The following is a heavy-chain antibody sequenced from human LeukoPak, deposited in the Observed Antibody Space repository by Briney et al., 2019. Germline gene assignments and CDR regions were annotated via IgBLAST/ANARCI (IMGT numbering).Heavy chain of an antibody. CDR1: GVSNSSSRYY. CDR3: ARDGDGYNSLFDY. D-gene: IGHD5-24*01. V-gene: IGHV4-39*07. CDR2: IYYSGST. Sequence: KPSETLSLTCTVSGVSNSSSRYYWRWIRQPPGKGLEWIGSIYYSGSTYYTPSLKSRVTISVDTSKNQFSLKLSSGTAAGTAVYYCARDGDGYNSLFDYWGQGTLVTVSS. J-gene: IGHJ4*02.